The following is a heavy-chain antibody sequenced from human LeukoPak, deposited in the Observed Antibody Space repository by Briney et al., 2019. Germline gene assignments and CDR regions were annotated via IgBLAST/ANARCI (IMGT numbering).Heavy chain of an antibody. D-gene: IGHD4-17*01. CDR3: ALNDYGDGLGY. Sequence: ASVKVSCKASGYTFTVYYIHWVRQAPGQGLEWMGWINPNSGGTNYAQRFQGRVTMTRDTPFSTAYMELSRLRSDDTAVYYCALNDYGDGLGYWGQGTLVTVFS. CDR2: INPNSGGT. V-gene: IGHV1-2*02. J-gene: IGHJ4*02. CDR1: GYTFTVYY.